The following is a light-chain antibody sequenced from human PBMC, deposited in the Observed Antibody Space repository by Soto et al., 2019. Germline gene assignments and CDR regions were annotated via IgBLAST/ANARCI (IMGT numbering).Light chain of an antibody. Sequence: QSVLTQPASVSGSPGQSITISCTGTSSDVGSYNLVSWYQQHPGKAPKLMIYDVSKRPSGVSNRFSGSKSGSTASLTISGLQAEDEADYYCCSYAGSSTLVFGAGTKVTVL. CDR2: DVS. CDR1: SSDVGSYNL. V-gene: IGLV2-23*02. J-gene: IGLJ1*01. CDR3: CSYAGSSTLV.